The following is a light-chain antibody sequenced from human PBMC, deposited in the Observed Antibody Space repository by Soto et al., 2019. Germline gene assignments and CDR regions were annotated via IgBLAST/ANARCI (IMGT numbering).Light chain of an antibody. J-gene: IGKJ4*01. CDR3: QQYGSS. Sequence: EIVLTQSPGTLSLSPGERATLSCRASQSVSSSYLAWYQQKPGQAPRLLIYGASSRATGISDRFSGSGSGTDFTLTISRLEPEDFAVYYCQQYGSSFGGGTKVDIK. CDR1: QSVSSSY. CDR2: GAS. V-gene: IGKV3-20*01.